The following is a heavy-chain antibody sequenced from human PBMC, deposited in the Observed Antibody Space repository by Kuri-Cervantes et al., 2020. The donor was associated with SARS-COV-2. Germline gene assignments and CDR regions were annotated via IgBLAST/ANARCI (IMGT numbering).Heavy chain of an antibody. Sequence: GGSLRLSCAASGFTFSSYSMNWVRQAPGKGLEWVSSISSSSSYIYYADSVKGRFTISRDNVKNSLYLQMNSLRAEDTAVYYCARDPWGSPGYMDVWGKGTTVTVSS. V-gene: IGHV3-21*01. J-gene: IGHJ6*03. D-gene: IGHD3-16*01. CDR3: ARDPWGSPGYMDV. CDR1: GFTFSSYS. CDR2: ISSSSSYI.